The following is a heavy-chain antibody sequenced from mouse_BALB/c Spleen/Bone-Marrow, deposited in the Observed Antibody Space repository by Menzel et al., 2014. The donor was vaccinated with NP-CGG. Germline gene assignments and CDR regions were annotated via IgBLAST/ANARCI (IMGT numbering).Heavy chain of an antibody. V-gene: IGHV5-6-5*01. J-gene: IGHJ2*01. Sequence: EVKLVESGGGLVKPGGSLKLSCAASGFTFSSYAMSWVRQTPEKRLEWVASISSGGSTYYPDSVEGRFTISRDNARNILYLQMSSLRSEDTAMYYCARDDYDDQYYFDYWGQGTTLTVSS. D-gene: IGHD2-4*01. CDR1: GFTFSSYA. CDR3: ARDDYDDQYYFDY. CDR2: ISSGGST.